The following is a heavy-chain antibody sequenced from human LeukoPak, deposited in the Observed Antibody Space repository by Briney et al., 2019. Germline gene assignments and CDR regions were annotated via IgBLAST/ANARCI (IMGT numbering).Heavy chain of an antibody. J-gene: IGHJ3*02. CDR1: GFTFSSYS. CDR2: IGIGSSYT. CDR3: ARSLRDAFDI. V-gene: IGHV3-21*01. Sequence: PGGSLRLSCAASGFTFSSYSMNWVRQAPGKGLEWVSSIGIGSSYTYYADSVKGRFTISRDNAKNSLYLQMNSLRAEDTAVYYCARSLRDAFDIWGQGTMVTVSS.